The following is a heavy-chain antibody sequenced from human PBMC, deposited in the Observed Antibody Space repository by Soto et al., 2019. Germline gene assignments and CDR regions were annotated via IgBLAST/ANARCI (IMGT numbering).Heavy chain of an antibody. D-gene: IGHD3-16*02. CDR3: AKVGDYDYIWGSYRYSYSYYFDY. CDR1: GFTFSSYA. J-gene: IGHJ4*02. V-gene: IGHV3-23*01. CDR2: ISGSGGST. Sequence: GGSLRLSCAASGFTFSSYAMSWVRQAPGKGLEWVSAISGSGGSTYYADSVKGRFTISRDNSKNTLYLQMNSLRAEDTVVYYCAKVGDYDYIWGSYRYSYSYYFDYWGQGTLVTVSS.